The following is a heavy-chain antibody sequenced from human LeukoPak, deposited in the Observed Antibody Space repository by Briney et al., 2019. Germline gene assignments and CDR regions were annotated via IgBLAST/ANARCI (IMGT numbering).Heavy chain of an antibody. J-gene: IGHJ4*02. CDR1: GYTFTGDY. CDR2: INPNSGGT. Sequence: ASVKVSCKXSGYTFTGDYMHWVRQAPGQGLEWMGRINPNSGGTNYAQKFQGRVTMTRDTSISTAYMELSRLRSDDTAVYYCARVGHYYDSSGYYGPWGQGTLVTVSS. D-gene: IGHD3-22*01. V-gene: IGHV1-2*06. CDR3: ARVGHYYDSSGYYGP.